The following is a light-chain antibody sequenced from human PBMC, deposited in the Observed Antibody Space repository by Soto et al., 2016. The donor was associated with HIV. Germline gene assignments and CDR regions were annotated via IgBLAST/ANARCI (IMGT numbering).Light chain of an antibody. J-gene: IGKJ1*01. CDR1: QSIDDY. CDR2: SAS. V-gene: IGKV1-39*01. Sequence: QLTQSPAFLSASVGDRLTLTCRASQSIDDYLNWYQQKPGKTPDLLIYSASSLQSGVPSRFSGRGSGTDFTLTISHLQPEDFATYYCQHKTTFGQGTKVE. CDR3: QHKTT.